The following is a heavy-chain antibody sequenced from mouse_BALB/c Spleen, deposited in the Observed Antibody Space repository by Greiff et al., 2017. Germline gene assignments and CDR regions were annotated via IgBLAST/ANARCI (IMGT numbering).Heavy chain of an antibody. J-gene: IGHJ4*01. CDR2: IYPGDGDT. CDR3: ARESLYAMDY. Sequence: QVQLKESGAELARPGASVKLSCKASGYTFTSYWMQWVKQRPGQGLEWIGAIYPGDGDTRYTQKFKGKATLTADKSSSTAYMQLSSLASEDSAVYYCARESLYAMDYWGQGTSVTVSS. V-gene: IGHV1-87*01. CDR1: GYTFTSYW.